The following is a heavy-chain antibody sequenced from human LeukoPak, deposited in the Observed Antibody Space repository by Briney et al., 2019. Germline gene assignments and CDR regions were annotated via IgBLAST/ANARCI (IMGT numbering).Heavy chain of an antibody. CDR2: IIPIFGTA. CDR3: ASQYYYDSSGYYSTYYFDY. Sequence: GASVKVSCKASGGTFSSYAISWVRQAPGQGLEWMGGIIPIFGTANYAQKFQGRVTITADVSTSTAYMELSSLRAEDTAVYYCASQYYYDSSGYYSTYYFDYWGQGTLVTVSS. V-gene: IGHV1-69*13. J-gene: IGHJ4*02. D-gene: IGHD3-22*01. CDR1: GGTFSSYA.